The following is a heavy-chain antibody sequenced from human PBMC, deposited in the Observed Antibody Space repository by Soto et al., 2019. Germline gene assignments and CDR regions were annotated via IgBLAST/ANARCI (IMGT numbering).Heavy chain of an antibody. V-gene: IGHV3-7*01. CDR3: ARDSSPFDY. J-gene: IGHJ4*02. Sequence: ETLSLTCAVSGGSISSSNWWSWVRQPPGKGLEWVANIKQDGSEKYYVDSVKGRFTISRDNAKNSLYLQMNSLRAEDTAVYYCARDSSPFDYWGQGTLVTVSS. CDR1: GGSISSSNW. D-gene: IGHD6-13*01. CDR2: IKQDGSEK.